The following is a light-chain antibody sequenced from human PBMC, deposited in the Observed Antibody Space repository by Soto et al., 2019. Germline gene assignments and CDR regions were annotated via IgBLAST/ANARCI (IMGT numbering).Light chain of an antibody. V-gene: IGLV2-14*01. CDR1: SSDVGGYNY. Sequence: QSVLTQPASVSGSPGQSITISCTGTSSDVGGYNYVSWYQQHPGKAPKLMIYEVSNRPSGVSNRFSGSKSVNTASLTISGLHAEDEADYYCSSYTSSSTPFYVFGTGTKLTVL. CDR2: EVS. CDR3: SSYTSSSTPFYV. J-gene: IGLJ1*01.